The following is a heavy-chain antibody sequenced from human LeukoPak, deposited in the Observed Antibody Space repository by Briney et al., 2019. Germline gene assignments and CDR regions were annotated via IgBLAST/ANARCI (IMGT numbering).Heavy chain of an antibody. D-gene: IGHD3-22*01. V-gene: IGHV3-48*01. CDR3: ARDIDYSNSVGYYSTFYFDL. CDR2: ISGDTRNI. Sequence: PGRSLRLSCAAYRFTLSSYVMHWVRQAPGKGLEWVSYISGDTRNIQYADFVKGRFTISRDNAQNSFYLQINSLRVEDTAVYYCARDIDYSNSVGYYSTFYFDLWGQGTLVTVSS. CDR1: RFTLSSYV. J-gene: IGHJ4*02.